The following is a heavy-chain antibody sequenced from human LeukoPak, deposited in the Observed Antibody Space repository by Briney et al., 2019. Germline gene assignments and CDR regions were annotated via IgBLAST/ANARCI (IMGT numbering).Heavy chain of an antibody. CDR3: ARERGYCSSTSCYYYYYGMDV. J-gene: IGHJ6*02. CDR2: ISGDGGST. CDR1: GFTFDDYA. Sequence: PGGSLRLSCAASGFTFDDYAMHWVRPAPAKGLEWVSLISGDGGSTYYADSVKGRFTISRDNSKNFLYLQMNCLRTEDTALYYCARERGYCSSTSCYYYYYGMDVWGQGTTVTVSS. D-gene: IGHD2-2*01. V-gene: IGHV3-43*02.